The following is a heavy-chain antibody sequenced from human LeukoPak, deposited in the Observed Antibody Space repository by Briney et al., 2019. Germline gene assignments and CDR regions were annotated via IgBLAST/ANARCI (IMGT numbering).Heavy chain of an antibody. V-gene: IGHV4-59*01. D-gene: IGHD6-19*01. CDR2: IYYSGRT. J-gene: IGHJ4*02. CDR3: ARDRGSSGWYGEGYFDY. Sequence: SETLSLTCTVSGGSISSYFWSWIRQPPGEGLEWIGHIYYSGRTNYSPSLKSRVTISVDTPKNQFSLILSSVTAADTAVYYCARDRGSSGWYGEGYFDYWGQGILVTVSP. CDR1: GGSISSYF.